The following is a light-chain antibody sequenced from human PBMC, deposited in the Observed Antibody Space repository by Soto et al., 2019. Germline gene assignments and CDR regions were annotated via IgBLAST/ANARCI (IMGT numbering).Light chain of an antibody. CDR2: GAS. Sequence: ENVLTQSPGTLSLSPGERATLSCRASQSVSSSYLAWYQHKPGQAPRLLIYGASSRATGIPDRFSGSGSGTDFTLTISRLEAEYFAVYYCQQYGSSPHTFGQGTKLEIK. CDR3: QQYGSSPHT. V-gene: IGKV3-20*01. J-gene: IGKJ2*01. CDR1: QSVSSSY.